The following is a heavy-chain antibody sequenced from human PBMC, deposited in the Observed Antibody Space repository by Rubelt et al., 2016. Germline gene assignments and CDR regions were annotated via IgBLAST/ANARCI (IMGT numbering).Heavy chain of an antibody. CDR1: GYTFTSYD. Sequence: QVQLVQSGAEVKKPGASVKVSCKASGYTFTSYDINWVRQATGQGLEWMGWMNPNSGNTGYAQKFQGRVTITADKATSTAYMELSSLRSEDTAVYYCARGRDPTWDFDYWGQGTLVTVSS. J-gene: IGHJ4*02. V-gene: IGHV1-8*01. D-gene: IGHD1-26*01. CDR3: ARGRDPTWDFDY. CDR2: MNPNSGNT.